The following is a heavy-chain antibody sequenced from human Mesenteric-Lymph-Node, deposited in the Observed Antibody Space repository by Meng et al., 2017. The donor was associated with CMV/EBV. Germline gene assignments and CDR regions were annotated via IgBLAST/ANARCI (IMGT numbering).Heavy chain of an antibody. J-gene: IGHJ4*02. D-gene: IGHD3-10*01. CDR2: INTNTGNP. Sequence: YTFPSYAMNWVRQAPGQGLEWMGWINTNTGNPTYAQGFTGRFVFSLDTSVSTAYLQISSLKAEDTAVYYCARLFPNYYYDSGSYYYYWGQGTLVTVSS. V-gene: IGHV7-4-1*02. CDR1: YTFPSYA. CDR3: ARLFPNYYYDSGSYYYY.